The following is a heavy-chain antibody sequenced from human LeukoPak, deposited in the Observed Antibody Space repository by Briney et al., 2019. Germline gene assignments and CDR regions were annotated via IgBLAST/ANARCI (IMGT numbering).Heavy chain of an antibody. V-gene: IGHV4-34*01. CDR2: INHSGST. CDR1: GGSFSGYY. Sequence: PSETLSLTCAVYGGSFSGYYWSWIRQPPGKGLEWIGEINHSGSTNYNPSLKGRVTISVDTSKNQFSLKLSSVTAADTAVYYCARGAITMVRGVWFDYWGQGTLVTVSS. J-gene: IGHJ4*02. CDR3: ARGAITMVRGVWFDY. D-gene: IGHD3-10*01.